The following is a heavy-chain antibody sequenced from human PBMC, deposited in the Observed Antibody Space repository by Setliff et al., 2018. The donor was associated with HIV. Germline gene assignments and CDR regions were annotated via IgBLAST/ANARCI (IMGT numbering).Heavy chain of an antibody. J-gene: IGHJ4*02. CDR3: ARIPPITMVRGDPFDY. D-gene: IGHD3-10*01. Sequence: GGSLRLSCAASGFSFRTYAMSWVRQAPGKGLEWVSTISGSGGSTYYADSVKGRFTISRDNSKNALYLQMNSLRAEDTAVYYCARIPPITMVRGDPFDYWGQGTLVTVSS. CDR1: GFSFRTYA. CDR2: ISGSGGST. V-gene: IGHV3-23*01.